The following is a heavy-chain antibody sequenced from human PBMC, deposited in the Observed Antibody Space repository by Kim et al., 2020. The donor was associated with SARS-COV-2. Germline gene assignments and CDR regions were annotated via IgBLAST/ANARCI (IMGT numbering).Heavy chain of an antibody. V-gene: IGHV4-39*01. CDR1: GGSISSSSYY. D-gene: IGHD6-19*01. Sequence: SETLSLTCTVSGGSISSSSYYWGWIRQPPGKGLEWIGSIYYSGSTYYNPSLKSRVTISVDTSKNQFSLKLSSVTAADTAVYYCASRYSSGWYRTMGYYYYGMDVWGQGTTVTVSS. J-gene: IGHJ6*02. CDR3: ASRYSSGWYRTMGYYYYGMDV. CDR2: IYYSGST.